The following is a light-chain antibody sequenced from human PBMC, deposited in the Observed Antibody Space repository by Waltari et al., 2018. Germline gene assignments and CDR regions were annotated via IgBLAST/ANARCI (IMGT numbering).Light chain of an antibody. CDR2: DVS. J-gene: IGLJ3*02. V-gene: IGLV2-14*01. CDR3: SSYTSSSTLWV. Sequence: QSALTQPASVSGSPGQSITISCTGTSSDVGAYNFVSWYQQHPGKAPKLMIYDVSNRPSGVSNRFSGSKSCNTASLTISGLQAEDEADYYCSSYTSSSTLWVFGGGTKLTIL. CDR1: SSDVGAYNF.